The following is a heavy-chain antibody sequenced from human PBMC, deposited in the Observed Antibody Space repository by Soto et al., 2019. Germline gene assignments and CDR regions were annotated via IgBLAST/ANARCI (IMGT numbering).Heavy chain of an antibody. D-gene: IGHD3-22*01. CDR1: GGTFSSYT. CDR3: ARERDYYDSSGYYPAFDY. CDR2: IIPILGIA. V-gene: IGHV1-69*08. Sequence: QVQLVQSGAEVKKPGSSVKVSCKASGGTFSSYTISWVRQAPGQGLEWMGRIIPILGIANYAQKFQGRVTITADXXPXSXXMELSSLRSEATAVYYCARERDYYDSSGYYPAFDYWGQGTLVTVSS. J-gene: IGHJ4*02.